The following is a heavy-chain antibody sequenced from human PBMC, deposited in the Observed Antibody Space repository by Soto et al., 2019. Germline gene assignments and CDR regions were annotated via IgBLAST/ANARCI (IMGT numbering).Heavy chain of an antibody. CDR3: VRGGGGGLFDP. CDR1: GGSISSYY. CDR2: ISYSGSS. V-gene: IGHV4-59*12. J-gene: IGHJ5*02. Sequence: SETLSLTCIVSGGSISSYYWSWIRQPPGKGLEWIGYISYSGSSNYNPSLKSRVTISVDTSKNQFSLKLTSVTAEDTAIYYCVRGGGGGLFDPWGQGTMVTVSS. D-gene: IGHD2-15*01.